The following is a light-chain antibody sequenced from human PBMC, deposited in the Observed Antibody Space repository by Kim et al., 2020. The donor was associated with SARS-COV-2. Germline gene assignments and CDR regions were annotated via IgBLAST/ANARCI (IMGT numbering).Light chain of an antibody. V-gene: IGKV3-20*01. CDR1: QSVSSSY. CDR3: QQYVSTRALT. CDR2: GAS. J-gene: IGKJ4*01. Sequence: EIVLTQSPGSLSLSPGERATLSCRASQSVSSSYLAWYQQKPGQAPRLLIYGASSRATGIPDRFSGSGSGTDFTLTISRLEPEDFAVYYCQQYVSTRALTFGGGTKVDIK.